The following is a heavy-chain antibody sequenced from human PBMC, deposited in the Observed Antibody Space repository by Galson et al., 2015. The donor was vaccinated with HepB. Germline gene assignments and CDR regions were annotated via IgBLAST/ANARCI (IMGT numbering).Heavy chain of an antibody. CDR1: GFSLSTTGVD. J-gene: IGHJ3*02. D-gene: IGHD1-26*01. V-gene: IGHV2-5*01. Sequence: PALVKPTQTLTLTCTFSGFSLSTTGVDVGWIRQPPGKALEWLVVISGQNDKRYWSSLKTRLTISKDTSKQQVLLTMTNMAPVDTATYYCVHSSDLHHAFDIWGQGTFVIVSS. CDR3: VHSSDLHHAFDI. CDR2: ISGQNDK.